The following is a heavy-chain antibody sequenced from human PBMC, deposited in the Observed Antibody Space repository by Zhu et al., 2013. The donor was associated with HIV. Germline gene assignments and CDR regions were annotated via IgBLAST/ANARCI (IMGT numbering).Heavy chain of an antibody. V-gene: IGHV1-8*01. CDR2: MNPNSGNR. J-gene: IGHJ6*03. CDR3: ARGSGKQWPSGKYYMDG. D-gene: IGHD3-10*01. Sequence: QVQLVQSGSEVKKPGASVKVSCKSSGYTFGSYEINWLRQATGQGPEWIGWMNPNSGNRDYAQKFQGRVTITMTSSISTVYMELSSLRSDDTAVYYCARGSGKQWPSGKYYMDGWGKGTTVTVSS. CDR1: GYTFGSYE.